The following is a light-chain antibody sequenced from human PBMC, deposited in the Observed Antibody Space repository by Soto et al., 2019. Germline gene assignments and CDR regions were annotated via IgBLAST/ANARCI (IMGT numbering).Light chain of an antibody. CDR3: QQYGSSPRT. V-gene: IGKV3-20*01. CDR1: QSVSSSY. CDR2: DAS. Sequence: EIVLTQSPGTLSLSPGERATLSCRASQSVSSSYLAWYQQKPGQAPRLLIYDASSRATGIPDRFSGSGSGTDFTLTISILEPEDFAVYYCQQYGSSPRTF. J-gene: IGKJ1*01.